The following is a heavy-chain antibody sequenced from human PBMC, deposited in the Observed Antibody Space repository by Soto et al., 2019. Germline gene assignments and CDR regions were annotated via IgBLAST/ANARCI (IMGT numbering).Heavy chain of an antibody. V-gene: IGHV4-34*01. D-gene: IGHD4-17*01. CDR1: GGSFSGYY. CDR3: ACDYGDTEGAFDI. J-gene: IGHJ3*02. Sequence: QVQLQQWGAGLLKPSETLSLTCAVYGGSFSGYYWSWIRQPPGKGLEWIGEINHSGRTNYNPSLKSRVTRSVDTSKNQFSLKVSSVTAADTAVYYCACDYGDTEGAFDIWGQGTMVTVSS. CDR2: INHSGRT.